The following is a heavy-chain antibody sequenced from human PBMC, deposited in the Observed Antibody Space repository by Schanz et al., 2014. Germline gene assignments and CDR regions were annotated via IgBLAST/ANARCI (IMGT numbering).Heavy chain of an antibody. CDR1: GGSFSAYY. V-gene: IGHV4-34*01. D-gene: IGHD2-2*01. CDR3: ARDERDLPRSLFVF. CDR2: INHSGST. Sequence: QVQLQQWGAGLLKPSETLSLTCAVYGGSFSAYYWNWIRQPPGKGLEWIGEINHSGSTNYNPSLKSRVTISIDASKSQFSLKLNSVTAADTAVYYCARDERDLPRSLFVFWGQGTLVTVSS. J-gene: IGHJ4*02.